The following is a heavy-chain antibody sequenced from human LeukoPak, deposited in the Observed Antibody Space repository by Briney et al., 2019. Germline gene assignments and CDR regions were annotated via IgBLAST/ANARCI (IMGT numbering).Heavy chain of an antibody. V-gene: IGHV3-48*03. Sequence: PGGSLRLSCAASGFIFSSDEMTWVRQAPGKGLESVSFISSSADTILYADSVKGRFTISRDNGKNALYLQMNSLRAEDTAVYYCTRERGSYWGGGTLVSVFS. CDR3: TRERGSY. J-gene: IGHJ4*02. CDR2: ISSSADTI. CDR1: GFIFSSDE.